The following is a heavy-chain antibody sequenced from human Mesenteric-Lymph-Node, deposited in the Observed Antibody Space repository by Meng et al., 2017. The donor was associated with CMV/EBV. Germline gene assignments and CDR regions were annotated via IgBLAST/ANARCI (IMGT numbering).Heavy chain of an antibody. Sequence: GESLKISCAASGFTFNSYGMHWVRQAPGKGLEWVSYISSSSSTIYYADSVKGRFTISRDNAKNSLYLQMNSLRAEDTAVYYCAIRGSYYYFDYWGQGTLVTVSS. CDR1: GFTFNSYG. CDR3: AIRGSYYYFDY. V-gene: IGHV3-48*04. J-gene: IGHJ4*02. CDR2: ISSSSSTI. D-gene: IGHD1-26*01.